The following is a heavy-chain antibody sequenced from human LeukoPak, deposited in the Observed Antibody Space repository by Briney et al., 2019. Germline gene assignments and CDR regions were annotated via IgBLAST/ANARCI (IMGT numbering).Heavy chain of an antibody. V-gene: IGHV1-2*02. CDR1: GYASTDYF. Sequence: ASVKVSCRASGYASTDYFLHWVRQAPGQGLEWMGWMNPNNGGTNYAEKFQGRVTMTRDTSISTAYMELSRLRSDDTAVYYCARDDRDVVATLNDWGQGTLVTVSS. J-gene: IGHJ4*02. D-gene: IGHD5-12*01. CDR2: MNPNNGGT. CDR3: ARDDRDVVATLND.